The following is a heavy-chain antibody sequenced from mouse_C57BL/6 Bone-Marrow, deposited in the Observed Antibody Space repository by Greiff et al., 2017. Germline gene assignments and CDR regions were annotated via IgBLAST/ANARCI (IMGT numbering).Heavy chain of an antibody. D-gene: IGHD2-3*01. CDR1: GFNITDDY. CDR3: TIDDGYYKAMDY. Sequence: EVQLQQSGAELVRPGASVKLSCTASGFNITDDYMHWVKQRPEPGLEWIGWIDPENGDTESASKFQGKATITADPSSNTAYLQLSSLTYEDTAVYYCTIDDGYYKAMDYWGQGTSGTVSS. J-gene: IGHJ4*01. V-gene: IGHV14-4*01. CDR2: IDPENGDT.